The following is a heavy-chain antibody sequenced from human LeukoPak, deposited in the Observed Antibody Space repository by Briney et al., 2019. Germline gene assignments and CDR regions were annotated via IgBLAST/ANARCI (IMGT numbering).Heavy chain of an antibody. CDR1: GYTFTGYY. Sequence: GASVKVSCKASGYTFTGYYMHWVRQAPGQGLEWMGWINPNSGGTNYAQKFQGRVTMTRDTSISTAYMELSRLRSDDTAVYYCARSSRFYYDSSGYYSLDFYYFDYWGQGTLVIVSS. J-gene: IGHJ4*02. CDR3: ARSSRFYYDSSGYYSLDFYYFDY. CDR2: INPNSGGT. D-gene: IGHD3-22*01. V-gene: IGHV1-2*02.